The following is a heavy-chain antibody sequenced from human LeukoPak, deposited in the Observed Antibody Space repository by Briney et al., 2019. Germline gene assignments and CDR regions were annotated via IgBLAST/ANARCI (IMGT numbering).Heavy chain of an antibody. J-gene: IGHJ4*02. CDR3: ARVHSQYYDFWSGYTGGYFDY. CDR2: IYHSGST. CDR1: GGSISSGGYY. V-gene: IGHV4-30-2*01. D-gene: IGHD3-3*01. Sequence: PSETLSLTCTVSGGSISSGGYYWSWIRQPPGKGLEWIGYIYHSGSTYYNPSLKSRVTISVDRSKNQFSLKLSSVTAADTAVYYCARVHSQYYDFWSGYTGGYFDYWGQGTLVTVSS.